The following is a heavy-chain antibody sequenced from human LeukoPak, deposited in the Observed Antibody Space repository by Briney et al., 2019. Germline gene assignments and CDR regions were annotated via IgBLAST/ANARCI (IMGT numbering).Heavy chain of an antibody. CDR3: ARDSSGWYYFDY. J-gene: IGHJ4*02. D-gene: IGHD6-19*01. Sequence: GGSLRLSCAASGFTFSSYSMNWVRQAPGKGLEWVSSISSSSSYIYYADSVKGRFTISRDNAKNSLYLQMNSLRAEDTAVYYCARDSSGWYYFDYWGQGTLVTVSS. V-gene: IGHV3-21*01. CDR2: ISSSSSYI. CDR1: GFTFSSYS.